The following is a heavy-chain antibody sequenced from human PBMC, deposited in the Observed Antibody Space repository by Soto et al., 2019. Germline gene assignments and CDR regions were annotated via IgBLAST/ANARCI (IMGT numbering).Heavy chain of an antibody. Sequence: PSETLSLTCTVSGGSISSYYWSWVRQPPGKGLEWIGYIYYSGSTNYNPSLKSRVTISVDTSKNQFSLKLSSVTAADTAVYYCARDRGPMYSSSSYGYFD. V-gene: IGHV4-59*01. CDR3: ARDRGPMYSSSSYGYFD. CDR1: GGSISSYY. D-gene: IGHD6-13*01. CDR2: IYYSGST. J-gene: IGHJ2*01.